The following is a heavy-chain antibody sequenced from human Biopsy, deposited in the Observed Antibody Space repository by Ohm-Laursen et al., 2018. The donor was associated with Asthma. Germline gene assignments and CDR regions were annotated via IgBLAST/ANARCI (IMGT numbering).Heavy chain of an antibody. CDR2: INAGNGNT. CDR1: GYTFINYA. D-gene: IGHD3-9*01. Sequence: SSVKVSCKASGYTFINYAIHWVRQAPGQRLEWMGWINAGNGNTKYSQKFQGRVTITRDTSASTAYMDLSSLRSEDTAVYYCARTYYDFLTGQVNDVFAIWGQGKMVPVSS. J-gene: IGHJ3*02. CDR3: ARTYYDFLTGQVNDVFAI. V-gene: IGHV1-3*01.